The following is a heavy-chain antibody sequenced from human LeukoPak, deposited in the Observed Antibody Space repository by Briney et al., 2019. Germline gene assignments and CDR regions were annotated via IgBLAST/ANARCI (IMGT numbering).Heavy chain of an antibody. CDR3: AKAYDSSGYYPPDY. CDR1: GFTFSSCA. Sequence: GGSLRLSCAASGFTFSSCAMSWVRQAPGKGLEWVSAISGSGGSTYYADSVKGRFTISRDNSKNTLYLQMNSLRAEDTAVYYCAKAYDSSGYYPPDYWGQGTLVTVSS. D-gene: IGHD3-22*01. V-gene: IGHV3-23*01. CDR2: ISGSGGST. J-gene: IGHJ4*02.